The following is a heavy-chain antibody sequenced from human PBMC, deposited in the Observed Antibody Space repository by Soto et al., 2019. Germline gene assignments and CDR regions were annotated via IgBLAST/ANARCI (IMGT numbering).Heavy chain of an antibody. V-gene: IGHV1-18*01. CDR1: GYTFTSYG. J-gene: IGHJ4*02. Sequence: EASVKVSCKASGYTFTSYGISWVRQAPGQGLEWMGWISAYNGNTNYAQKLQGRVTMTTDTSTSTAYMELRSLRSDDTAVYYCARSITIFDGLRYFDYWGQGTLVTVSS. CDR2: ISAYNGNT. D-gene: IGHD3-3*01. CDR3: ARSITIFDGLRYFDY.